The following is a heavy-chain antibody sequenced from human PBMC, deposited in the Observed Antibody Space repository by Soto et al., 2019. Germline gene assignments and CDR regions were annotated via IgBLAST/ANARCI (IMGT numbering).Heavy chain of an antibody. CDR1: GYTFTSYD. J-gene: IGHJ5*02. D-gene: IGHD3-22*01. V-gene: IGHV1-8*01. Sequence: GASVKVSCKASGYTFTSYDINWVRQATGEGLEWMGWMNPNSGNTGYAQKFQGRVTMTRNTSISTAYMELGSLRSEDTAVYYCARGAKLSITMIVPYWFGPWGPGTMVTVSS. CDR2: MNPNSGNT. CDR3: ARGAKLSITMIVPYWFGP.